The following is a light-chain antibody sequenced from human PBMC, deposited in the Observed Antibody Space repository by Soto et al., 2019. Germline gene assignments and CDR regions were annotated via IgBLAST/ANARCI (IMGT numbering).Light chain of an antibody. CDR1: SSNIGSND. CDR2: DNN. J-gene: IGLJ1*01. V-gene: IGLV1-51*01. CDR3: GTWHSDSYV. Sequence: QSVLTQPPSVSAAPGQKGTSPCAGVSSNIGSNDVCWYQQVPGTAPKVLIYDNNKRPSGIPDRFSGSKSGTSATLGISGLQTGDEADYYCGTWHSDSYVFGSGTKVTVL.